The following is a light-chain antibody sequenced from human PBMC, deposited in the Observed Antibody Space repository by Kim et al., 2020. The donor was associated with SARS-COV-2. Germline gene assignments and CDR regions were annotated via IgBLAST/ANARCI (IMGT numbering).Light chain of an antibody. Sequence: DTQMTQSPSTLSASVGDRVTITCRASQSVYNCMAWYQYKPGKAPKLLMYDASTLESGIPSRFSGSGYGTEFILTINSLHPDDFATYYCQQYNAYPHTFGQGTKVDIK. CDR3: QQYNAYPHT. CDR2: DAS. J-gene: IGKJ2*01. CDR1: QSVYNC. V-gene: IGKV1-5*01.